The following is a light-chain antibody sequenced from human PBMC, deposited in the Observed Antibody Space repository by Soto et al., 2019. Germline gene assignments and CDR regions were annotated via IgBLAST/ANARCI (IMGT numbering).Light chain of an antibody. Sequence: QSALTQPASVSGSPGQSITISCTGTSSDVGGYNYVSWYQQHPGKAPKLLIYDVSNRPSGVSNRFSGSKSGNSASLTISGPQAEDEAVYYCGSYTSSNTLVFGGGTKLTVL. CDR2: DVS. V-gene: IGLV2-14*01. CDR3: GSYTSSNTLV. CDR1: SSDVGGYNY. J-gene: IGLJ3*02.